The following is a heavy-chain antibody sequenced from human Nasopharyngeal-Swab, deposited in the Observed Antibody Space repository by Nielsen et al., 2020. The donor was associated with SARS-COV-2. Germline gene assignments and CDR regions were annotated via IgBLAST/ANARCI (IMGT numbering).Heavy chain of an antibody. CDR2: ISFDGSKK. D-gene: IGHD3-22*01. J-gene: IGHJ6*02. CDR3: ARDYYYDTKYYYYGMDV. Sequence: GGSLRLSCAASGFTFNSHGMHWVRQAPGKGLEWVAVISFDGSKKYYADSVKGRFTISRDSSKNTLYLQMNSLRAEDTAVYYCARDYYYDTKYYYYGMDVWGQGTTVTVSS. CDR1: GFTFNSHG. V-gene: IGHV3-30*03.